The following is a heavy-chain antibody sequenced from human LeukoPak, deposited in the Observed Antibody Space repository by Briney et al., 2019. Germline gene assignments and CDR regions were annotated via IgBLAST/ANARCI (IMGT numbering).Heavy chain of an antibody. J-gene: IGHJ4*02. V-gene: IGHV3-74*01. CDR1: GLAFSAYK. CDR2: ISTDGYTT. D-gene: IGHD2-15*01. Sequence: GGSLRLSCAATGLAFSAYKMHWVRQAPRKGLVWVSRISTDGYTTDYADFVQGRFTASRDNTKNTWSLEMNSLRAEDTAVYYCVVGGSPGYWGQGTLVTVPS. CDR3: VVGGSPGY.